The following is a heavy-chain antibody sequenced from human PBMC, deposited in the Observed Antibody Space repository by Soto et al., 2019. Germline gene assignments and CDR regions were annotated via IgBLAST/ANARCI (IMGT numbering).Heavy chain of an antibody. Sequence: VQLQESGPGLVKPSETLSLTCTVSGDSISSYYWSWIRQPPGKKLEWIGFIDYRGSTNYNPCLKNRVPLSGDMSQSQRSLRLISVTAADTAGYYCACRLTLAATKWDAIYIWCHGTMVTFSS. CDR2: IDYRGST. J-gene: IGHJ3*02. CDR3: ACRLTLAATKWDAIYI. V-gene: IGHV4-59*01. CDR1: GDSISSYY. D-gene: IGHD6-25*01.